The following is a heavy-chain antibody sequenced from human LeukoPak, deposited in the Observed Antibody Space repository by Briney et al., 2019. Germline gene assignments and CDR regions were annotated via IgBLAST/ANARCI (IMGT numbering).Heavy chain of an antibody. Sequence: ASVKVSCKASGYTFTGYYMHWVRQAPGQGLEWMGWINPNSGGTNYAQKFQGRVTMTRDTSIGTAYMELSSLRSEDTAVYYCARGLGDGDMYYYFDYWGQGTLVTVSS. V-gene: IGHV1-2*02. CDR3: ARGLGDGDMYYYFDY. CDR2: INPNSGGT. CDR1: GYTFTGYY. D-gene: IGHD4-17*01. J-gene: IGHJ4*02.